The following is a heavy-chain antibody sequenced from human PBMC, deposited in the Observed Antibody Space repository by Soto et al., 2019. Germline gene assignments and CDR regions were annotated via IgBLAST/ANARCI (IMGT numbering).Heavy chain of an antibody. CDR1: GFTFSSYG. CDR3: ARDDQLAASSPFDY. V-gene: IGHV3-33*01. J-gene: IGHJ4*02. CDR2: IRYDGSNK. D-gene: IGHD6-13*01. Sequence: PLRLSCAASGFTFSSYGMHWVRQAPGKGLEWVAVIRYDGSNKYYADSVKGRFTISRDNAKNTLYLQMNSLRAEDTAVYYCARDDQLAASSPFDYWGQGTLVTVSS.